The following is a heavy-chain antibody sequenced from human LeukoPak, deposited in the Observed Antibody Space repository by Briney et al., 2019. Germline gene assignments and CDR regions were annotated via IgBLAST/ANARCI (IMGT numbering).Heavy chain of an antibody. CDR1: GDSISNSNYY. CDR3: ARNIGYCSSTNCYDSFHADY. D-gene: IGHD2-2*01. Sequence: SETLTLTCTVSGDSISNSNYYWGWIRQAPGKGLEWIGTTYYTGSTYYNPSLRSRLIISIDTSKNQFSLRVRYVTAADTAVYYCARNIGYCSSTNCYDSFHADYWGQGTLVTVSS. J-gene: IGHJ4*02. CDR2: TYYTGST. V-gene: IGHV4-39*07.